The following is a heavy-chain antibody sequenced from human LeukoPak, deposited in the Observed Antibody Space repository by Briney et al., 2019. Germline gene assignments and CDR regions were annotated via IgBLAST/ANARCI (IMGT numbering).Heavy chain of an antibody. V-gene: IGHV4-31*03. CDR1: GGSISSGGYY. CDR3: ARGGEYYYDSSGYSL. Sequence: PSETLSLTCTVSGGSISSGGYYWSWIRRHPGKGLEWIGYIYYSGSTYYNPSLKSRVTISVDTSKNQFSLKLSSVTAADTAVYYCARGGEYYYDSSGYSLWGQGTLVTVSS. CDR2: IYYSGST. D-gene: IGHD3-22*01. J-gene: IGHJ4*02.